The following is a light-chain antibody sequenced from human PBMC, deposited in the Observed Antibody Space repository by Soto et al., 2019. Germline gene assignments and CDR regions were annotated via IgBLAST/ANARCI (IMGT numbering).Light chain of an antibody. CDR1: QTISTW. V-gene: IGKV1-5*01. Sequence: DIQVTQSPPTLSASVGDRVTITCRASQTISTWMAWYQQKPGKAPKLLVYDASTLQSGVASRFSGSGSGTEFTLIISGLQPDDSANYCCQQYTNTNNPWMFGQGTKVEI. CDR2: DAS. J-gene: IGKJ1*01. CDR3: QQYTNTNNPWM.